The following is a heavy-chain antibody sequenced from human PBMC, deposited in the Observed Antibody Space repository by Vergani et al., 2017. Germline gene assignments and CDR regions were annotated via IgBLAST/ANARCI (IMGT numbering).Heavy chain of an antibody. CDR1: GGSFSGYY. D-gene: IGHD3-3*01. V-gene: IGHV4-34*01. CDR2: INHSGST. Sequence: QVQLQQWGAGLLKPSETLSLTCAVYGGSFSGYYWSWIRQPPGKGLEWIGEINHSGSTNYNPSLKSRVTISEDTSKNQFSLKLSSVTAADTAVYYCARELYTIFGVVNAFDIWGQGTMVTVSS. CDR3: ARELYTIFGVVNAFDI. J-gene: IGHJ3*02.